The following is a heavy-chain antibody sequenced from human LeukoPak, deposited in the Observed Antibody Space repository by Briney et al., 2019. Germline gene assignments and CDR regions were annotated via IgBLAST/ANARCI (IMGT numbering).Heavy chain of an antibody. D-gene: IGHD4-23*01. V-gene: IGHV3-30*04. CDR3: AKRSRPTVVTPSSFDY. J-gene: IGHJ4*02. CDR2: ISYDGSNK. CDR1: GFTFSSYA. Sequence: GGSLRLSCAASGFTFSSYAMHWVRQAPGKGLEWVAVISYDGSNKYYADSMKGRFTISRDNSKNTLYLQMNSLRVEDTAVYYCAKRSRPTVVTPSSFDYWGQGTQVTVSS.